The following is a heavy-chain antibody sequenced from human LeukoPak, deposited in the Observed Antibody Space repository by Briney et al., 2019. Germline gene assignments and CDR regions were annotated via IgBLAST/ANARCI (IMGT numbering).Heavy chain of an antibody. CDR2: ISYDGSNK. CDR3: AKPSYSSGWHYFDY. V-gene: IGHV3-30*18. Sequence: PGGSLRLSCAASGFTFSSYGMHWVRQAPGKGLEWVAVISYDGSNKYYADSVKGRFTISRDNSKNTLYLQMNSLRAEDTAVYYCAKPSYSSGWHYFDYWGQGTLVTVSS. D-gene: IGHD6-19*01. J-gene: IGHJ4*02. CDR1: GFTFSSYG.